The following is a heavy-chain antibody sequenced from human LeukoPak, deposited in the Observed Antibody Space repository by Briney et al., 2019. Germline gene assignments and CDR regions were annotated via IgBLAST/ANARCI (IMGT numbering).Heavy chain of an antibody. J-gene: IGHJ4*02. CDR1: GGSISSYY. CDR3: ARDRRGGSYLYYFDY. D-gene: IGHD1-26*01. Sequence: SETLSLTCTVSGGSISSYYWSWIRQPAGKGLEWIGRIYTSGSTNYNPSLKSRVTMSVDTSKNQFSLKLSSVTAVGTAVYYCARDRRGGSYLYYFDYWGQGTLVTVSS. CDR2: IYTSGST. V-gene: IGHV4-4*07.